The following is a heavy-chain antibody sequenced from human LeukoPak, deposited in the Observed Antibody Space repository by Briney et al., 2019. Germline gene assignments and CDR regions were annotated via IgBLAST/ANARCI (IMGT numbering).Heavy chain of an antibody. Sequence: QPGRSLRLSCAASGFTFSSYGMHWVRQAPGKGLEWVAVISYDGSNKYYADSVKGRFTISRDNSKNTLYLQMNSLRAEDTAVYYCARDGIVGATVFGSFGFDYWGQGTLVTVSS. D-gene: IGHD1-26*01. CDR3: ARDGIVGATVFGSFGFDY. J-gene: IGHJ4*02. CDR2: ISYDGSNK. V-gene: IGHV3-30*03. CDR1: GFTFSSYG.